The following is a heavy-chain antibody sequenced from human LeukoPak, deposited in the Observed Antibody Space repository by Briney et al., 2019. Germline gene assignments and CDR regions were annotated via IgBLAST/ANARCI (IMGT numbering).Heavy chain of an antibody. Sequence: PGVSLTLSCGPWVFTCGEYATHCVRHARGESLEGRSLMSGDGDTTYYADSVKGRFTISRDTSKNTLYLQMNRLRTEDTARYYCAKDAYGSLYYYHFMDVWGIXTTVTVSS. CDR1: VFTCGEYA. CDR3: AKDAYGSLYYYHFMDV. D-gene: IGHD6-19*01. V-gene: IGHV3-43*02. CDR2: MSGDGDTT. J-gene: IGHJ6*03.